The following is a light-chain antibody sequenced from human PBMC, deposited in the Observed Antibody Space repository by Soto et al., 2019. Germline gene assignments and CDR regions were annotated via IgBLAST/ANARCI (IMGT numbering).Light chain of an antibody. CDR1: SSNNGSNT. CDR3: AAWDDSLNGLYV. Sequence: QSVLTPPPSTSGIPGQRVTISCSGSSSNNGSNTVNWYQQLPGTAPKLLIYSNNQRPSGVPDRFSGSKSGTSASLAISGLQSEDEADYYCAAWDDSLNGLYVFGTGTKVTVL. CDR2: SNN. V-gene: IGLV1-44*01. J-gene: IGLJ1*01.